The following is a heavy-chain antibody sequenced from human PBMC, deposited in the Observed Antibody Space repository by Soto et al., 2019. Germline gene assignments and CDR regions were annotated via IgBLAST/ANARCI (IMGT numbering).Heavy chain of an antibody. CDR2: IYYSGST. Sequence: SETLSLTCTVSGGSISSSSYYWSWIRQPPGKGLEWIGYIYYSGSTNYNPSLKSRVTISVDTSKNQFSLKLSSVTAADTAVYYCARHIRGNSCMDVWGQGTTVTVSS. D-gene: IGHD2-21*01. CDR3: ARHIRGNSCMDV. V-gene: IGHV4-61*05. CDR1: GGSISSSSYY. J-gene: IGHJ6*02.